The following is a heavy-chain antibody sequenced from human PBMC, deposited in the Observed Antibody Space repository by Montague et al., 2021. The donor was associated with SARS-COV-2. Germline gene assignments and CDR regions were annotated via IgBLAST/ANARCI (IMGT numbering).Heavy chain of an antibody. D-gene: IGHD1-26*01. CDR3: ARDPRVRGSRGDGMDL. J-gene: IGHJ6*02. V-gene: IGHV3-21*01. Sequence: SLRLSCAASEFTFSDYSMNWVRQAPGKGLEWVSSINTGSSYIYYADSVKGRFTISRDNARNSLFLQLNSLRAEDTAVYYCARDPRVRGSRGDGMDLWGQGTTVTVSS. CDR1: EFTFSDYS. CDR2: INTGSSYI.